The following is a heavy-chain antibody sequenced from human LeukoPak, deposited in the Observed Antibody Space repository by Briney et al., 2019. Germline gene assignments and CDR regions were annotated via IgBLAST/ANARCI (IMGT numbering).Heavy chain of an antibody. J-gene: IGHJ4*02. CDR3: TRRGGWYTDY. Sequence: PGGSLRLSCEVSGLTFSRHAMNWVRQAPGKGLEWVGFIRSKAYGGTTEYAASVKGRFSISRDDSKSIAYLQMNSLKTEDTAVYYCTRRGGWYTDYWGQGTLVTVSS. CDR2: IRSKAYGGTT. CDR1: GLTFSRHA. V-gene: IGHV3-49*04. D-gene: IGHD6-19*01.